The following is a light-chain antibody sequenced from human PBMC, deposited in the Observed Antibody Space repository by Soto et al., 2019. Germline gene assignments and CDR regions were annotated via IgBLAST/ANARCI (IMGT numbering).Light chain of an antibody. CDR2: LGF. CDR1: QSLLHINGYNY. J-gene: IGKJ4*01. CDR3: MNALQTRGTPT. V-gene: IGKV2-28*01. Sequence: DIVMTQSPLTLPVTPGEAASISCRSSQSLLHINGYNYLDWYLQKAGQSPQLLVFLGFTRASGVPERFSGSGSGTDFTLKISRVEAEDVGVYYCMNALQTRGTPTFGGGTKVEIK.